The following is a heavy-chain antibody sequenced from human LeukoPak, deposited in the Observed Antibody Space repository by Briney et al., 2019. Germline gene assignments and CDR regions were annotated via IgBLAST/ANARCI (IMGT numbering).Heavy chain of an antibody. CDR3: ARYRYNWNLIPYYFDY. J-gene: IGHJ4*02. D-gene: IGHD1-7*01. Sequence: GGTLRLSCAASGFTFSSYAMSWVRQAPGKGLEWVSSISGSGGSTYYADSVKGRFTISRDNSKTTLYLQMNSLRAEDTAVYYCARYRYNWNLIPYYFDYWGQGTLVTVSS. CDR1: GFTFSSYA. V-gene: IGHV3-23*01. CDR2: ISGSGGST.